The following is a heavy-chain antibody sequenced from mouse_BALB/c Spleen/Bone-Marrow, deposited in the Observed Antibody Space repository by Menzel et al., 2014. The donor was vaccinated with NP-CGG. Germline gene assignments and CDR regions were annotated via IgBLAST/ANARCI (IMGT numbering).Heavy chain of an antibody. D-gene: IGHD1-1*01. Sequence: VQLQESGGGLVQPGGSRKLSCAASGFTFSSFAMHWVRQAPEKGLEWVAYISSGSSTIYYADTVMGRFTISRDNPKNTLFLQRTSLRSEDTAMYYCARSGSSSGYFDYLGQGTTLTVSS. CDR1: GFTFSSFA. J-gene: IGHJ2*01. CDR3: ARSGSSSGYFDY. CDR2: ISSGSSTI. V-gene: IGHV5-17*02.